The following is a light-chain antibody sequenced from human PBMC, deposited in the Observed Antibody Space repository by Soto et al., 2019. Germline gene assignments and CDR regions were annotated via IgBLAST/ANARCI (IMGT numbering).Light chain of an antibody. CDR2: GAS. CDR1: QSISSE. V-gene: IGKV3-15*01. J-gene: IGKJ2*01. Sequence: DIVMTQSPATLSASPGESATISCRASQSISSELAWYQQKPVQPPRLLIYGASTRDTGVPARFTGSGSGSDFTLTISVLQSEYVAVYYCQHGHNLPLTFGQGTRLEI. CDR3: QHGHNLPLT.